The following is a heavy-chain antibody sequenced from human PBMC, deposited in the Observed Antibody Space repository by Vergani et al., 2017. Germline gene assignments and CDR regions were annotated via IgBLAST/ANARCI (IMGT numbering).Heavy chain of an antibody. Sequence: EVQLVESWGGLVQPGGSLRLSCAASGFTFSSYWMHWVRQAPGKGLVWVSRINSDGSSTSYADSVKGRFTISRDNAKNTLYLQMNSLRAEDTAVYYCARDLLPNYDFWSGYSHAYYYYYGMDVWGQGTTVTVSS. CDR2: INSDGSST. D-gene: IGHD3-3*01. CDR1: GFTFSSYW. V-gene: IGHV3-74*01. J-gene: IGHJ6*02. CDR3: ARDLLPNYDFWSGYSHAYYYYYGMDV.